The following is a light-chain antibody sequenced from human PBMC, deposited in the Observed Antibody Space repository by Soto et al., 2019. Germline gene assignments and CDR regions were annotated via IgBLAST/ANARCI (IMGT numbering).Light chain of an antibody. V-gene: IGKV1-5*01. CDR3: QHYKVYSQT. CDR2: DAS. Sequence: DIQMTQSPSTLSGSVGDRVTITCRASQTISSWLAWYQQKPGKDPKLLIYDASSLESGVPSRFSGSGYGTEFTLTISSLQPDDFATYYCQHYKVYSQTFGQGTKV. J-gene: IGKJ1*01. CDR1: QTISSW.